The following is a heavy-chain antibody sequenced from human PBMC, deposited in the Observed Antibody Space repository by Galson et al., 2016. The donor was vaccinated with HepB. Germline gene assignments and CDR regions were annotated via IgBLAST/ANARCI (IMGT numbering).Heavy chain of an antibody. CDR1: AGTINIGGYF. CDR3: ARYGSWTGFDY. V-gene: IGHV4-31*03. Sequence: TLSLTCNVSAGTINIGGYFWSWIRQHPGRGLEWIGHISHSGSAYFNPSLKSRSTISVDTSRNQFSLDLRSVTAADTAVYFCARYGSWTGFDYWGQGILVTVSS. D-gene: IGHD2-15*01. J-gene: IGHJ4*02. CDR2: ISHSGSA.